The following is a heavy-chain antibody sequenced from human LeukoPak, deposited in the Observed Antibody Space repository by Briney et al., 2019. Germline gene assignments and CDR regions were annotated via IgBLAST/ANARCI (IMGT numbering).Heavy chain of an antibody. J-gene: IGHJ3*02. CDR3: ARDPYYYDSSGYTLGAFDI. CDR1: GYTFTSYY. CDR2: INPNSGGT. D-gene: IGHD3-22*01. V-gene: IGHV1-2*02. Sequence: GASVKVSCKASGYTFTSYYMHWVRQAPGQGLEWMGWINPNSGGTNYAQKFQGRVTMTRDTSISTAYMELSRLRSDDTAVYYCARDPYYYDSSGYTLGAFDIWGQGTMVTVSS.